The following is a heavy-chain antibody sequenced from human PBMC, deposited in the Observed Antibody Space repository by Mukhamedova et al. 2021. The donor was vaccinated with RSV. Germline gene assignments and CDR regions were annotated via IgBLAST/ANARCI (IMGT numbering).Heavy chain of an antibody. J-gene: IGHJ3*02. V-gene: IGHV3-21*06. Sequence: GKGLEWVSSISISGTFISYADSVKGRFTISRDNGNNSLFLQMNSLKAEDTALYYCARDSGGIEDAFDIWGDGTMVTVSS. D-gene: IGHD3-10*01. CDR2: ISISGTFI. CDR3: ARDSGGIEDAFDI.